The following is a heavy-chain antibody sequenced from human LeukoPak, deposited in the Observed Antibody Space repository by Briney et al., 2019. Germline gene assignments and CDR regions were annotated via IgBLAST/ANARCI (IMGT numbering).Heavy chain of an antibody. CDR1: GFTFSDYW. CDR2: IKEDGSEK. D-gene: IGHD5-18*01. J-gene: IGHJ4*02. V-gene: IGHV3-7*04. Sequence: PGGSLRLSCAASGFTFSDYWMSWVRRTPGKGLEWVASIKEDGSEKYYVDSVKGRFTISRDNANNSLYLQMNSLSAEDTAVYYCVRGYKANYFDFWGQGILVTVSS. CDR3: VRGYKANYFDF.